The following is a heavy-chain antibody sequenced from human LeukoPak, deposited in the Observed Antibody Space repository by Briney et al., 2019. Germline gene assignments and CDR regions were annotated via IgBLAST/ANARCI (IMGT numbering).Heavy chain of an antibody. J-gene: IGHJ4*02. D-gene: IGHD6-13*01. V-gene: IGHV3-48*03. Sequence: GGSLRLSCAASGFTFSSYEMNWVRQAPGKGLEWVSYISSRGVTIYYADSVQGRFTISRGNAKNSLYLQMNTLRVEDTAVYYCARVGIVPPGTDYWGQGTLVTVSS. CDR3: ARVGIVPPGTDY. CDR1: GFTFSSYE. CDR2: ISSRGVTI.